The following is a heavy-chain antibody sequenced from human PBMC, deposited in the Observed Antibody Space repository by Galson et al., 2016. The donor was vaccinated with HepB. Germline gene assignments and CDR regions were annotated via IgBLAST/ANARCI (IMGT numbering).Heavy chain of an antibody. V-gene: IGHV4-4*02. CDR2: IYQTGTA. J-gene: IGHJ4*02. CDR3: ARGNLGTTASMAFDY. CDR1: GGSVSDNYW. Sequence: SETLSLTCAASGGSVSDNYWWSWVRQSPEKGLEWIGEIYQTGTANYNPSFTSRATISVDKSKNQISLRLNSVTAADTALYYCARGNLGTTASMAFDYWGPGTLVSVST. D-gene: IGHD1/OR15-1a*01.